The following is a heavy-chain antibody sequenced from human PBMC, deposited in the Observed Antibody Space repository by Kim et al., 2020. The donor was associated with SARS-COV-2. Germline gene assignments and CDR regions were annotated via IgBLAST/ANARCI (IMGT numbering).Heavy chain of an antibody. CDR1: GDSVSSNSAA. D-gene: IGHD3-10*01. Sequence: SQTLSLTCVISGDSVSSNSAAWNWIRQSPSRGLEWLGRTYFRSKWSTDYAISVKSRITINPDTSKNQFSLQLNSVTPDDTAIYFCVRDGYYPGSKEQARFDTWGRGTLVTVSS. CDR3: VRDGYYPGSKEQARFDT. J-gene: IGHJ5*02. V-gene: IGHV6-1*01. CDR2: TYFRSKWST.